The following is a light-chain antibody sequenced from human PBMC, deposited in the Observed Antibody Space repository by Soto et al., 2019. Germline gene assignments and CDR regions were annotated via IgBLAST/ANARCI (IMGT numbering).Light chain of an antibody. J-gene: IGKJ4*01. Sequence: EIVMTQSPATLSVSPGDGATLSCRASQSVDTNFAWYQQNPGQTHRLXMYGAYTRPTGIQARFSGSGSGTEFTLTIISLQSEDSAVYYCKQYNDWPLTFGGGTKVHIK. CDR3: KQYNDWPLT. V-gene: IGKV3D-15*01. CDR1: QSVDTN. CDR2: GAY.